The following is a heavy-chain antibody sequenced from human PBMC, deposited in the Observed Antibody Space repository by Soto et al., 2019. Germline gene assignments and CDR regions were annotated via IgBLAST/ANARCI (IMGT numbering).Heavy chain of an antibody. CDR2: ISRSGNST. D-gene: IGHD3-9*01. CDR1: GLSFSSYA. Sequence: EVQVLESGGGLAQPGRSLRLSCAVSGLSFSSYAMTWVRQSPGKGLEGVSSISRSGNSTYSADSVRGRFSISRENSKNTLYLQMNSLRAEDTAVYYCAKDAKILDWLPTSYYFDFWGQGTLVTVSS. J-gene: IGHJ4*02. V-gene: IGHV3-23*01. CDR3: AKDAKILDWLPTSYYFDF.